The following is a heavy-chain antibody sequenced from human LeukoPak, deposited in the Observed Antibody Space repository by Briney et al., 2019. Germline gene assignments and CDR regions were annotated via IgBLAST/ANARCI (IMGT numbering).Heavy chain of an antibody. V-gene: IGHV3-48*04. Sequence: PGGSLRLSCAASGLTFRTYGIHWVRQAPGKGLEWVSYISSSGSTIYYADSVKGRFTISRDNAKNSLYLQMNSLRAEDTAVYYCAELGITMIGGVWGKGTTVTISS. D-gene: IGHD3-10*02. J-gene: IGHJ6*04. CDR1: GLTFRTYG. CDR2: ISSSGSTI. CDR3: AELGITMIGGV.